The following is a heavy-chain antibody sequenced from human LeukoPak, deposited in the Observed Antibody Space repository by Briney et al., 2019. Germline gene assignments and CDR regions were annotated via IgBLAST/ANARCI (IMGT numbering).Heavy chain of an antibody. Sequence: PSETLSLTCTVSGGSFSSGGYYWSWIRQHPGKGLEWIGYIYYSGSTYYNPSLKSRVTISVDTSKNQFSLKLSSVTAADTAVYYCARDAGHQLSRRNYYAMDVWGQGTTVTVSS. CDR3: ARDAGHQLSRRNYYAMDV. D-gene: IGHD1-1*01. CDR2: IYYSGST. V-gene: IGHV4-31*03. J-gene: IGHJ6*02. CDR1: GGSFSSGGYY.